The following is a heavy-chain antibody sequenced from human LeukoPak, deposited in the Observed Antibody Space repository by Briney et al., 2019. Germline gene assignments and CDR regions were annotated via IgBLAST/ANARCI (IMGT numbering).Heavy chain of an antibody. CDR1: GFTFSSYS. CDR2: ISSSSSYI. D-gene: IGHD2-2*01. Sequence: GGSLRLSCAASGFTFSSYSMNWVPQAPGKGLEWVSSISSSSSYIYYADSVKGRFTISRDNAKNSLYLQMNSLRAEDTAVYYCARGAWYCSSTSCSEPHAFDIWGQGTMVTVSS. J-gene: IGHJ3*02. CDR3: ARGAWYCSSTSCSEPHAFDI. V-gene: IGHV3-21*01.